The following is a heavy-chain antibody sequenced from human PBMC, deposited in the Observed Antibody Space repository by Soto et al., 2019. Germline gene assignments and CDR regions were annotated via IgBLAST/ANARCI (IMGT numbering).Heavy chain of an antibody. Sequence: GGSLRLSCAASGLTFTSYAMSWVRQAPGKGLEWVSTISGSGGGTYYADSVKGRFAISRDNSKNTLYLQMNSLRAEDTAVYYCAKAYCTNGVCYMDYWGQGTLVTVSS. D-gene: IGHD2-8*01. CDR1: GLTFTSYA. CDR2: ISGSGGGT. CDR3: AKAYCTNGVCYMDY. V-gene: IGHV3-23*01. J-gene: IGHJ4*02.